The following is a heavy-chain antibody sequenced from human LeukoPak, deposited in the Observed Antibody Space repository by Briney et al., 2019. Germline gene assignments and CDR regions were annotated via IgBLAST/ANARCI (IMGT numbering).Heavy chain of an antibody. D-gene: IGHD3-3*01. V-gene: IGHV1-69*04. J-gene: IGHJ5*02. CDR2: IIPIFGIA. CDR1: GGTFSSYA. Sequence: ASVKVSCKASGGTFSSYAISWVRQAPGQGLEWMGRIIPIFGIANYAQKFQGRVTITADKSTSTAYMELSSLRSEDTAVYYCARVGRGSKRGYDFWSGYPNWFDPWGQGTLVTVSP. CDR3: ARVGRGSKRGYDFWSGYPNWFDP.